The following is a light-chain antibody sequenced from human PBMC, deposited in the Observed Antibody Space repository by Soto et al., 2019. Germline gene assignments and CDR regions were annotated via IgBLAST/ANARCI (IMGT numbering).Light chain of an antibody. V-gene: IGKV1-12*01. CDR1: QGISHW. J-gene: IGKJ4*01. CDR3: QQADSFPPT. Sequence: DLQMTQSPSSVSASVGDRVTITCRASQGISHWLAWYQQKPGKAPKLLIYAASSLQGGVPSRFSGSGSGTFFTLTISSRQPEDFATYYCQQADSFPPTFGGGTKVEIK. CDR2: AAS.